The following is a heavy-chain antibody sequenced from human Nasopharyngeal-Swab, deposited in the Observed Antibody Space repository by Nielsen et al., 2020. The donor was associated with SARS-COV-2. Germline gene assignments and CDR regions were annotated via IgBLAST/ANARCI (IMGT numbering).Heavy chain of an antibody. CDR1: GGTFSSYA. D-gene: IGHD2-2*01. V-gene: IGHV1-69*13. CDR2: IIPIFGAA. CDR3: ARGFIQPLHPYYYYYMDV. J-gene: IGHJ6*03. Sequence: SVKVSCKASGGTFSSYAISWVRQAPGQGLEWMGGIIPIFGAANYAQKFQGRVTITADESTSTAYMELSSLRSEDTAVYYCARGFIQPLHPYYYYYMDVWGKGTTVTVSS.